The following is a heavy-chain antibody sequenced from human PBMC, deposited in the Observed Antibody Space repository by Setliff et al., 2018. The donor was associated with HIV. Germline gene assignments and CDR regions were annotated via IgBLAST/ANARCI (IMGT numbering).Heavy chain of an antibody. CDR3: ARVGEQWLGYYYYMDV. CDR1: GFTFSSYA. D-gene: IGHD6-19*01. V-gene: IGHV3-23*01. J-gene: IGHJ6*03. CDR2: ISGSGGST. Sequence: GGSLRLSCAASGFTFSSYAMSWVRQAPGKGLEWVSAISGSGGSTYYADSVKGRFTISRDNAKNTLYLQMNSLRAEDTAVYYCARVGEQWLGYYYYMDVWGKGTTVTVSS.